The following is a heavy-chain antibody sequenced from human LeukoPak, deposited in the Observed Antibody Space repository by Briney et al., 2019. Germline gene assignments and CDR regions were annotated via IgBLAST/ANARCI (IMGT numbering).Heavy chain of an antibody. CDR2: FDPEAGET. V-gene: IGHV1-24*01. J-gene: IGHJ4*02. CDR1: GYTLTALS. Sequence: ASVKLSCKVSGYTLTALSMHWVRQAPGKGLEWMGGFDPEAGETIYAQKFQGRVTMTEDTSTDTAYMELSSLRSEDTAVYYCATFRSRGSGHHYWGQGTLVTVSS. CDR3: ATFRSRGSGHHY. D-gene: IGHD2-15*01.